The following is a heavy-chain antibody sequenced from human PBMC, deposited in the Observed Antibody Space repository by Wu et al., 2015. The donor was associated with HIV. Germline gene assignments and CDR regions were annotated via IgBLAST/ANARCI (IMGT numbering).Heavy chain of an antibody. CDR1: GDSITSSSHS. Sequence: QVQLQESGPELVKTSETLSVTCSVFGDSITSSSHSWGWIRQSPGKGLEWIGSLYYGVTIYYRNYYSPSFKSRVSMSVDTSKSQFSLKLTSVTAADTAVYYCARAAYGDFQKGGLGYFDYWGQGTLVTVSS. V-gene: IGHV4-39*07. CDR3: ARAAYGDFQKGGLGYFDY. J-gene: IGHJ4*02. CDR2: LYYGVTIYYRN. D-gene: IGHD2-21*02.